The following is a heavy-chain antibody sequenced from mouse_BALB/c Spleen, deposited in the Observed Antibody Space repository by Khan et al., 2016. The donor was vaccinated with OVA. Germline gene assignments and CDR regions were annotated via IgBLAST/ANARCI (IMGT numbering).Heavy chain of an antibody. Sequence: QVKLIESGADLVKPSPSVRLSCKASGYTFTSYYLYWLMQRPGQSLVWIGGINPSSGGTNFNEKFKSKATLTVDKSYSTAFIQLNCLTSEDSAVYYCARSGYGSFAYWGQGTLLTVSA. CDR2: INPSSGGT. V-gene: IGHV1S81*02. CDR3: ARSGYGSFAY. CDR1: GYTFTSYY. J-gene: IGHJ3*01. D-gene: IGHD2-2*01.